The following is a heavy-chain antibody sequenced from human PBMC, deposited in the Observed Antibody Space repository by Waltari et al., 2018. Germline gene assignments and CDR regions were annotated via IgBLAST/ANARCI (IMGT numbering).Heavy chain of an antibody. Sequence: EVQLAESGGGLVQPGRSLRLSCTASGFNFGVYAMTWVRQVPGKGREWVCFIRSKTYGWAPEYAASVKGRFTISRDDSKSVAYLQMNSLRTEDTALYYCTRADGMTDLDYWGQGALVTVSS. CDR3: TRADGMTDLDY. J-gene: IGHJ4*02. CDR2: IRSKTYGWAP. V-gene: IGHV3-49*04. CDR1: GFNFGVYA.